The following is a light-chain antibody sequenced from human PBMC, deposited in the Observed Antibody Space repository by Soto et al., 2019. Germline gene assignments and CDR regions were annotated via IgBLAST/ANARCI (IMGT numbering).Light chain of an antibody. J-gene: IGLJ1*01. CDR2: GNT. V-gene: IGLV1-40*01. CDR3: QSYENSRTGFYV. CDR1: SSDIGAGFD. Sequence: QSVLTQPPSVSGAPGQRVTISCTGSSSDIGAGFDVHWYQHLPGTAPKLLIYGNTNRPSGVPGRFSGSKSGTSASLVITGLQAEDDADYYCQSYENSRTGFYVFGTGTKLTVL.